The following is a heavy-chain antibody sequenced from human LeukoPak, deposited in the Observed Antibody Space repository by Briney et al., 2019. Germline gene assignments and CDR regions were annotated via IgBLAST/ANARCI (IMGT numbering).Heavy chain of an antibody. D-gene: IGHD4-17*01. CDR1: GFTFSSYG. J-gene: IGHJ4*02. CDR2: IWYDGSNK. V-gene: IGHV3-33*01. Sequence: GGSLRLSRAASGFTFSSYGMHWVRQAPGKGLEWVAVIWYDGSNKYYADSVKGRFTISRDNSKNTMYLQMNSLRAEDTAVYYCARDESRGYGYFDYWGQGTLVTVSS. CDR3: ARDESRGYGYFDY.